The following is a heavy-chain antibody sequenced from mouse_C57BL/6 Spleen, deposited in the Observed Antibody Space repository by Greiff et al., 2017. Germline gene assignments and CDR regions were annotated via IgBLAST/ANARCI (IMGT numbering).Heavy chain of an antibody. CDR2: IHPNSGST. Sequence: VQLQQPGAELVKPGASVKLSCKASGYTFTSYWMHWVKQRPGQGLEWIGMIHPNSGSTNYNEKFKSKATLTVDKSSSTAYMQLSSLTSEDSAVYYCEIYYDYDGAMDYWGQGTSVTVSS. D-gene: IGHD2-4*01. J-gene: IGHJ4*01. CDR3: EIYYDYDGAMDY. V-gene: IGHV1-64*01. CDR1: GYTFTSYW.